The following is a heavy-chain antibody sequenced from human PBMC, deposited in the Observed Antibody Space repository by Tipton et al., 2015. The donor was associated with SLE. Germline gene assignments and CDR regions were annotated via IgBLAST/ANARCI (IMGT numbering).Heavy chain of an antibody. CDR1: GGSISSATYY. D-gene: IGHD2-15*01. CDR2: IYFSGSA. J-gene: IGHJ5*02. Sequence: TLSLTCNVSGGSISSATYYWSWIRQPAGKGLEWIGRIYFSGSANYNPSLKRRVTISVDTSKNQFSLKLTSVTAADTAVYYCVVGYCSGGTCYSGGWFDPWGQGTLVTVSS. CDR3: VVGYCSGGTCYSGGWFDP. V-gene: IGHV4-61*02.